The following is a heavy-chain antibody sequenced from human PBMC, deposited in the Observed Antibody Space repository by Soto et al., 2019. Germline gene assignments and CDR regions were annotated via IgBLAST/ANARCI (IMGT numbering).Heavy chain of an antibody. CDR3: AKIGSSYLYYFDS. D-gene: IGHD5-12*01. Sequence: GGSLRLSCAASGFTFEDFAMNWVRQAPGKGPEWVSRISWNGGRIDYADSVEGRFTISRDNAKNALYLQMNSLRPEDTALYYCAKIGSSYLYYFDSWGQGTLVTVSS. CDR1: GFTFEDFA. CDR2: ISWNGGRI. J-gene: IGHJ4*02. V-gene: IGHV3-9*01.